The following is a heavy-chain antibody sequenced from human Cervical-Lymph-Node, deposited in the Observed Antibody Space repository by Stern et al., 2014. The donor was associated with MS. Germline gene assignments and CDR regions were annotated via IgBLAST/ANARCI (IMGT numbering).Heavy chain of an antibody. D-gene: IGHD3-3*01. CDR2: LYYSGSN. V-gene: IGHV4-31*03. CDR1: GGSISSGGYY. Sequence: VQLVESGPGLVKPSQTLSLTCTVSGGSISSGGYYWSWLRPHPGKGLEWIGYLYYSGSNYYNPSLKSRVTISVDTSKNQFSLKLSSVTAADTAVYYCARVSYDFWSGYFPFDYWGQGTLVTVSS. CDR3: ARVSYDFWSGYFPFDY. J-gene: IGHJ4*02.